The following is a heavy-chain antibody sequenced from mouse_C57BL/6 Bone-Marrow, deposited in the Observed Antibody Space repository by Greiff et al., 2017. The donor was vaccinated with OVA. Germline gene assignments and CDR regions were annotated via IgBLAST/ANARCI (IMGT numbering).Heavy chain of an antibody. CDR3: ASQLHAMDY. CDR1: GYSITSGYY. J-gene: IGHJ4*01. Sequence: EVQLVESGPGLVKPSQSLSLTCSVTGYSITSGYYWNWIRQFPGNKLEWMGYISYDGSNNYNPSLKNRISITRDTSKNQFFLKLNSVTTEDTATYYCASQLHAMDYWGQGTSVTVSS. D-gene: IGHD1-1*01. CDR2: ISYDGSN. V-gene: IGHV3-6*01.